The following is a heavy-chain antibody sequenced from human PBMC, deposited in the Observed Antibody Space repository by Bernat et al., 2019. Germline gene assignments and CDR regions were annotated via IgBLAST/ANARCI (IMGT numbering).Heavy chain of an antibody. V-gene: IGHV3-74*01. D-gene: IGHD4-11*01. CDR3: SRDLTTITTADLNY. CDR2: INSDGSRT. CDR1: GFTFSTYW. J-gene: IGHJ4*02. Sequence: EVQLVESGGGLVQPGGSLRLSCAASGFTFSTYWMHWVRQAPGKGLVWVSRINSDGSRTDYADSVKGRFTISRDNAKNTLHLQMNSLRAKDTAVYYCSRDLTTITTADLNYWGQGTLVTVSS.